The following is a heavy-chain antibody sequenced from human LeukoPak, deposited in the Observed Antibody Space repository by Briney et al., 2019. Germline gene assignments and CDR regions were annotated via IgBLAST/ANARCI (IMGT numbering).Heavy chain of an antibody. Sequence: SETLSLTCTVSGGSISSYYWSWIRQPPGKGLEWIGYIYYSGSTNYNPSLKSRVTISVDTSKNQFSLKLSSVTAADTAVYYCARAAKDYFDYWGQGTLVTVSS. CDR3: ARAAKDYFDY. V-gene: IGHV4-59*01. J-gene: IGHJ4*02. CDR2: IYYSGST. CDR1: GGSISSYY.